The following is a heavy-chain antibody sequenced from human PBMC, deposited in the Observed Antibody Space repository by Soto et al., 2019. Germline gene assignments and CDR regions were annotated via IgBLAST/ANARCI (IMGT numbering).Heavy chain of an antibody. CDR2: ISATGGST. V-gene: IGHV3-23*01. CDR1: GFTFSSYA. J-gene: IGHJ4*02. CDR3: ARDRDSGGSLWPF. D-gene: IGHD5-18*01. Sequence: GGSLRLSCAASGFTFSSYAMSWVRQAPGKGLEWVSAISATGGSTYYADSVKGRFTISRDNSKSTLYLQMNSLRAEDTAVYYCARDRDSGGSLWPFWGQGTLVTVSS.